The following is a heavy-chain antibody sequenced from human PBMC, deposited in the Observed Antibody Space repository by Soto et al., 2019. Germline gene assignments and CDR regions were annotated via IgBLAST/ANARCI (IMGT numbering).Heavy chain of an antibody. J-gene: IGHJ5*02. CDR2: IYYSGST. CDR3: ARGEQWLVPFDP. V-gene: IGHV4-30-4*01. CDR1: GGSISSGDYY. D-gene: IGHD6-19*01. Sequence: SETLSLTCTVSGGSISSGDYYWSWIRQPPGKGLEWIGYIYYSGSTYYNPSLKSRVTISVDTSKNQFSLRLSSVTAADTAVYYCARGEQWLVPFDPWGQGTLVTVSS.